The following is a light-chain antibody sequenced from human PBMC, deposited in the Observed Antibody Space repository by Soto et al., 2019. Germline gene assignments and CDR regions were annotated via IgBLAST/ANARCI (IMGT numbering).Light chain of an antibody. V-gene: IGKV3-20*01. CDR3: HQYLDSPNT. Sequence: EIVLTQSPDTLSLSPGERATFSCRATQSITNNYVAWYQHKPVQAPRLLIYDASRRATGIPDRISGSGSGTDFTLSITRLEPEDFAVYYCHQYLDSPNTFGQGTKLEIK. J-gene: IGKJ2*01. CDR2: DAS. CDR1: QSITNNY.